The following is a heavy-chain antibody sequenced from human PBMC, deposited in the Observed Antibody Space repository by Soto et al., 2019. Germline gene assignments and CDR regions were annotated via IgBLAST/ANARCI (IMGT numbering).Heavy chain of an antibody. CDR1: GYTFTSYG. CDR2: ISAYNGNT. D-gene: IGHD3-3*01. Sequence: QVKLVQSGAEVKKPGASVKVSCKASGYTFTSYGISWVRKAPGQGLEWMGWISAYNGNTNYAQKFQGRVTMTTDTSTSTAYMELRSLRSADTAVYYCARTLNEWLLGLDWGQGTLVTVSS. CDR3: ARTLNEWLLGLD. J-gene: IGHJ4*02. V-gene: IGHV1-18*01.